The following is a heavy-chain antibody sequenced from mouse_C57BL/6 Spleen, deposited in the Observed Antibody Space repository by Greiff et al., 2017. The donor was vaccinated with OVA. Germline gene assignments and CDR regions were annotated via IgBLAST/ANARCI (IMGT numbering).Heavy chain of an antibody. CDR1: GYAFSSYW. J-gene: IGHJ1*03. V-gene: IGHV1-80*01. CDR3: ARGTKRYFDV. D-gene: IGHD1-3*01. Sequence: QVHVKQSGAELVKPGASVKISCKASGYAFSSYWMNWVKQRPGKGLEWIGQIYPGDGDTNYNGKFKGKATLTADKSSSTAYMQLSSLTSEDSAVYFCARGTKRYFDVWGTGTTVTVSS. CDR2: IYPGDGDT.